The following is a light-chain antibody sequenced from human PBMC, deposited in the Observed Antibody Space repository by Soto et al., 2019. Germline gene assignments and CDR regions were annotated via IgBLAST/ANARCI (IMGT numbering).Light chain of an antibody. CDR3: QQYGSSSWT. J-gene: IGKJ1*01. CDR2: GAS. CDR1: QSVSNNY. V-gene: IGKV3-20*01. Sequence: IGLTQSPGTLSLSPGERATLSCRASQSVSNNYLAWYQQKPGQAPRLLIYGASNRATGIPDRFSGSGSGTDFTLTISRLEPEDFAVYYCQQYGSSSWTFGQGTKVDIK.